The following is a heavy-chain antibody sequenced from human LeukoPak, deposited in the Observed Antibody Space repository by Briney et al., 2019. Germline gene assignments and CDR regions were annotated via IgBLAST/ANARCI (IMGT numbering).Heavy chain of an antibody. J-gene: IGHJ4*02. CDR1: GYTFTGYY. CDR3: ARGRSSYYDSSGYYSPFDY. CDR2: INPNSGGT. D-gene: IGHD3-22*01. V-gene: IGHV1-2*02. Sequence: GASVKVSCKASGYTFTGYYMHWVRQAPGQGLEWMGWINPNSGGTNYAQKFQGRVTMTRDTSISTAYMELSRLRSDDTAVYYCARGRSSYYDSSGYYSPFDYWGQGTLVTVSS.